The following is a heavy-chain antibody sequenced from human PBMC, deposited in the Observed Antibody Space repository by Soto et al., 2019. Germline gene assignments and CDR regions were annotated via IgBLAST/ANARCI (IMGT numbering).Heavy chain of an antibody. CDR1: GGSISSSSYY. CDR2: IYYSGST. J-gene: IGHJ5*02. CDR3: PSPHRYSSGWSCFDP. D-gene: IGHD6-19*01. V-gene: IGHV4-39*01. Sequence: TLSLTCTVSGGSISSSSYYWGWIRQPPGKGLEWIGSIYYSGSTYYNPSLKSRVTISVDTSKNKFSLKLSSVTAADTAVYYCPSPHRYSSGWSCFDPWGQGTLVTVSS.